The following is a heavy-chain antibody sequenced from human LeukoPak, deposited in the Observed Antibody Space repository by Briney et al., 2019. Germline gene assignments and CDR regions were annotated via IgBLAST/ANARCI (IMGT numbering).Heavy chain of an antibody. CDR3: ARGIRRVADFDY. CDR2: MNPNSGNT. Sequence: ASVKVSCKASGGTFSSYDINWVRQATGQGLEWMGWMNPNSGNTGYAQKFQGRVTMTRNTSISTAYMEVSSLRSEDTAVYYCARGIRRVADFDYWGQGTLVTVSS. CDR1: GGTFSSYD. D-gene: IGHD3-3*01. V-gene: IGHV1-8*01. J-gene: IGHJ4*02.